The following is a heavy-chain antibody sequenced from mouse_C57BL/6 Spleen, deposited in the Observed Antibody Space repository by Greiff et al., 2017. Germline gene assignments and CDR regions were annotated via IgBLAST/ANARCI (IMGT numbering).Heavy chain of an antibody. Sequence: EVQLVESGTVLARPGASVKMSCKTSGYTFTSYWMHWVKQRPGQGLEWIGAIYPGNSDTSYNQKFKGKAKLTAVTSASTAYMELSSLTNEDSAVYYCTRDYGSSYRSWFDYWGQGTTLTVSS. CDR2: IYPGNSDT. V-gene: IGHV1-5*01. D-gene: IGHD1-1*01. CDR3: TRDYGSSYRSWFDY. J-gene: IGHJ2*01. CDR1: GYTFTSYW.